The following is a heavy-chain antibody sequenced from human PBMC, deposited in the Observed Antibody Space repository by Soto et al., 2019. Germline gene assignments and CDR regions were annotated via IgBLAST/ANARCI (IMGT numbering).Heavy chain of an antibody. J-gene: IGHJ4*02. CDR1: GFTVSTNY. D-gene: IGHD6-13*01. Sequence: PGGSLRLSCAASGFTVSTNYMSWVRQSPGKGLEWVSVIYTGGSTYYADSVEGRFTISRDNSKNRLFLQMNSLRAEDTAIYYCAKCMGSSWIGVIDNWGQGTLVTVSS. CDR3: AKCMGSSWIGVIDN. V-gene: IGHV3-53*01. CDR2: IYTGGST.